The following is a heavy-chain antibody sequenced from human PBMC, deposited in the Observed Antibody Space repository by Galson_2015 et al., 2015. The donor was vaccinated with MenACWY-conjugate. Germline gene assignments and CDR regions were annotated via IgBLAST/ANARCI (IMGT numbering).Heavy chain of an antibody. V-gene: IGHV3-74*01. CDR2: FNSDGRGI. Sequence: SLRLSCAVSGFTFSSYWVDWVRQAPGKGLVWISRFNSDGRGITYADSVKGRFTMSRDNAKNTLYLQMNRLRVEDTAVYYCARRPWSSIWYYFDYWGQGTLVTVSS. CDR3: ARRPWSSIWYYFDY. CDR1: GFTFSSYW. J-gene: IGHJ4*02. D-gene: IGHD6-13*01.